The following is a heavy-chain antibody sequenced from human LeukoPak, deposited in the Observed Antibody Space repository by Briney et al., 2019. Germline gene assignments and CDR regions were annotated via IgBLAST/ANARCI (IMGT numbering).Heavy chain of an antibody. V-gene: IGHV4-4*07. CDR3: ARGGNYWDAFDI. Sequence: PSETLSLTCTVSGVSMSNFYWSWIRQPAGPGLKWVGHIYTSGTTSYNPSLKSRVTMSVDTSNNQFSLKVTSVTAADTAVYFCARGGNYWDAFDIWGQGTMVTVSS. CDR2: IYTSGTT. CDR1: GVSMSNFY. J-gene: IGHJ3*02. D-gene: IGHD1-26*01.